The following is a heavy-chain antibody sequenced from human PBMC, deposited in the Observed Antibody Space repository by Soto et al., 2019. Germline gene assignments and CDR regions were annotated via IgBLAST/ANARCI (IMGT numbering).Heavy chain of an antibody. J-gene: IGHJ4*02. V-gene: IGHV3-33*01. D-gene: IGHD1-20*01. CDR3: VRTACVINNCSYRRVR. CDR2: IGFDGTNI. Sequence: QGQLVESGGGVVQPGRSLILSCVASAFDFKTYGMHWVRQAPGKGLEWVAVIGFDGTNIHYSDSVRGRFSISRDNSENTVSLQMNSLRVEDTALYYCVRTACVINNCSYRRVRWGQGTLVTV. CDR1: AFDFKTYG.